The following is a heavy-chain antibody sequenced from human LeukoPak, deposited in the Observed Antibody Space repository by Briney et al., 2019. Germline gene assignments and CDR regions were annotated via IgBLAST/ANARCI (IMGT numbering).Heavy chain of an antibody. V-gene: IGHV4-39*07. D-gene: IGHD1-26*01. CDR2: IYHSGST. CDR1: GGSISSSSYY. J-gene: IGHJ4*02. Sequence: SETLSLTCTVSGGSISSSSYYWGWIRQPPGKGLEWIGSIYHSGSTYYNPSLKSRVTISVDTSKNQFSLKLSSVTAADTAVYYCAREGGVGAIDYWGQGTLVTVSS. CDR3: AREGGVGAIDY.